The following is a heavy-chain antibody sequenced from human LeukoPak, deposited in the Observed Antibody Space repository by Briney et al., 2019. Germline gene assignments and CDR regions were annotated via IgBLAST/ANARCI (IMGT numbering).Heavy chain of an antibody. Sequence: ASVKVSCKASGYTFTSYGISWVRQAPGQGLEWMGWINPNSGGTNYAQKFQGRVTMTRDTSISTAYMELSRLRSDDTAVYYCARALGGIVVVPAAISAFDIWGQGTMVTVSS. V-gene: IGHV1-2*02. CDR2: INPNSGGT. J-gene: IGHJ3*02. CDR1: GYTFTSYG. D-gene: IGHD2-2*01. CDR3: ARALGGIVVVPAAISAFDI.